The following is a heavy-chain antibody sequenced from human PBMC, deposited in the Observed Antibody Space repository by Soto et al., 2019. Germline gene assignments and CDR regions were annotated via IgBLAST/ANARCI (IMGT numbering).Heavy chain of an antibody. J-gene: IGHJ6*02. CDR2: IIPIFGTA. CDR1: GGTFSSYA. D-gene: IGHD2-15*01. CDR3: ARDGRYCSGGSCYSTHYYYYGMDV. Sequence: QVQLVQSGAEVKKPGSSVKVSCKASGGTFSSYAISWVRQAPGQGLEWMGGIIPIFGTANYAQKFQGRVTITAEESTSADYMELSSLRSEVSAVYYCARDGRYCSGGSCYSTHYYYYGMDVGGQGTTVTVFS. V-gene: IGHV1-69*01.